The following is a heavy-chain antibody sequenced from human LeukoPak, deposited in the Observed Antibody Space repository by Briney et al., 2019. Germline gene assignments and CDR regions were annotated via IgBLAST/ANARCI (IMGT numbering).Heavy chain of an antibody. D-gene: IGHD3-22*01. V-gene: IGHV4-59*08. CDR1: GGSISGYY. J-gene: IGHJ1*01. Sequence: SETLSLTCTVSGGSISGYYWSWIRQPPGKGLEWIGYIYYSGSTNYNPSLKSRVTISVDTSKNQFSLKLSSVTAADTAVYYCATGDSSGYYFAEYFQHWGQGTLVTVSS. CDR3: ATGDSSGYYFAEYFQH. CDR2: IYYSGST.